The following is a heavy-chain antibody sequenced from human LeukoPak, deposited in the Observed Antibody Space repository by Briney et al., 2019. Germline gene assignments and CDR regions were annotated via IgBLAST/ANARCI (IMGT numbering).Heavy chain of an antibody. CDR1: GFTFSNYA. J-gene: IGHJ5*02. Sequence: GGSLRVSCAACGFTFSNYAMTWVRPAPGGGLEWVAFISQSGGRSTDYAASVRGRFTISRDNSEDTLYLQMNSLRAEDTAVYHCARDLGCSTSSCRYNWFDPWGQGTLVTVSS. D-gene: IGHD2-2*01. V-gene: IGHV3-23*01. CDR3: ARDLGCSTSSCRYNWFDP. CDR2: ISQSGGRST.